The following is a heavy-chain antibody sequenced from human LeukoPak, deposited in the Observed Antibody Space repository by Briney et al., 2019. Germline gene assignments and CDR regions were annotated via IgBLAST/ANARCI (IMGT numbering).Heavy chain of an antibody. CDR1: GGTFSSYA. V-gene: IGHV1-69*01. CDR3: ARVGGSIAARRNFDH. J-gene: IGHJ4*02. CDR2: IIPIFGTA. Sequence: ASVKVSCKASGGTFSSYAISWVRQAPGQGLEWMGGIIPIFGTANYAQKFQGRVTITADESTSTAYMELSSLRSEDTAVYYCARVGGSIAARRNFDHWGQGTLVTVSS. D-gene: IGHD6-6*01.